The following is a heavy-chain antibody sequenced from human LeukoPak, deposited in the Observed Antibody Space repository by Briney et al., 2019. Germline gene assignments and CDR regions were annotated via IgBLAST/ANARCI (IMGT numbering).Heavy chain of an antibody. CDR2: TNHSGST. CDR3: ARGFGWFDP. D-gene: IGHD3-10*01. V-gene: IGHV4-34*01. CDR1: GGSFSGYY. Sequence: SETLSLTCAVYGGSFSGYYWSWIRQPPGKGLEWIGETNHSGSTNYNPSLKSRVTISVDTSKNQFSLKLSSVTAADTAVYYCARGFGWFDPWGQGTLVTVSS. J-gene: IGHJ5*02.